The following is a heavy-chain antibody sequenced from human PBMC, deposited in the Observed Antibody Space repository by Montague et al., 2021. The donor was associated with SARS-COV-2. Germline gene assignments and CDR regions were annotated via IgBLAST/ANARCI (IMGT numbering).Heavy chain of an antibody. D-gene: IGHD2-21*02. V-gene: IGHV4-34*01. J-gene: IGHJ4*02. CDR1: GGSFSVYY. CDR3: VVVLPAMRPSSDY. CDR2: INHSGST. Sequence: SETLSLTCAVYGGSFSVYYWSWIRQPPGKGLEWIGEINHSGSTNYNPSLKSRVTISSDTSKNQFSLKLNSVTAADTAVYFCVVVLPAMRPSSDYWGQGTLVTVSS.